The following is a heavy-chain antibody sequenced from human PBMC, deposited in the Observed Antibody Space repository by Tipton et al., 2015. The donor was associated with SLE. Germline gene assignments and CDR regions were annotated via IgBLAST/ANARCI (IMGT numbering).Heavy chain of an antibody. Sequence: SLRLSCAASGFTFSSSGMHWVRQVPGKGLVCVSRISANGSSTNYADSVTGRFTISRDNAKNTVHLQMNSLRAEDTGVYYCARASSSGYSPWSQGTTVIVSS. CDR2: ISANGSST. CDR1: GFTFSSSG. CDR3: ARASSSGYSP. D-gene: IGHD2-2*03. V-gene: IGHV3-74*01. J-gene: IGHJ3*01.